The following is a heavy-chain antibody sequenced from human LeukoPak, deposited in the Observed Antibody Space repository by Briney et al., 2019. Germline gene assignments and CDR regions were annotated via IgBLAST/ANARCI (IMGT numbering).Heavy chain of an antibody. Sequence: PGGSLRLSCAAPGFTFSSYWMSWVRQAPGKGLEWVANIKQDGSEKYYVDSVKGRFTISGDNAKNSLYLQMNSLRAEDTAVYYCARDFFPFDYWGQGTLVTVSS. V-gene: IGHV3-7*03. CDR1: GFTFSSYW. J-gene: IGHJ4*02. CDR3: ARDFFPFDY. CDR2: IKQDGSEK. D-gene: IGHD2/OR15-2a*01.